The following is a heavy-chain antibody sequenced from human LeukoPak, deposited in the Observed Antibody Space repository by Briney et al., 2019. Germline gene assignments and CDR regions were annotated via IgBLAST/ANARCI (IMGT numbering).Heavy chain of an antibody. V-gene: IGHV3-64D*09. CDR3: EKGGGD. CDR1: GFPISAYD. CDR2: ISGNGDNI. J-gene: IGHJ4*02. Sequence: PGGSLRLSCSASGFPISAYDMHWARQAPGKGPEFLSVISGNGDNIQYADSVKGRFTVSRDNSKNTLYLQMSSLRPEDTAVYYCEKGGGDWGQGTLVTVAS.